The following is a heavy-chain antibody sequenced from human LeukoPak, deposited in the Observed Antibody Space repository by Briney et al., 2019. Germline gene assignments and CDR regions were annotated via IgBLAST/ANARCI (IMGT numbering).Heavy chain of an antibody. Sequence: SETLSVTCTVSGGSISSGSYYCGWIRQPPGKGLEWIGSIYYSGSTYYNPSLKSRVTISVDTSKNQFSLKLSSVTAADTAVYYCATQSPGSHYWGQGTLVTVSS. CDR3: ATQSPGSHY. CDR1: GGSISSGSYY. J-gene: IGHJ4*02. CDR2: IYYSGST. V-gene: IGHV4-39*01.